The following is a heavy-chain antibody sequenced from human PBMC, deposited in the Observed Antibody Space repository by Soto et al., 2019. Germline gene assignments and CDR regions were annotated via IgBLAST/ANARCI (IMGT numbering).Heavy chain of an antibody. Sequence: AVSGGSISSGGYSWSWIRQPPGKGLEWIGYIYHSGSTYYNPSLKSRVTISVDRSKNQFSLKLSSVTAADTAVYYCARGLGYCSGGSCPEENYYGMDVWGQGTTVTVSS. CDR3: ARGLGYCSGGSCPEENYYGMDV. D-gene: IGHD2-15*01. CDR1: GGSISSGGYS. V-gene: IGHV4-30-2*01. CDR2: IYHSGST. J-gene: IGHJ6*02.